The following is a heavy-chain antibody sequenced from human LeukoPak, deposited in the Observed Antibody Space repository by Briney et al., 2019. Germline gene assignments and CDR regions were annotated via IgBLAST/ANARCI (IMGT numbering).Heavy chain of an antibody. CDR2: ISYDGSNK. D-gene: IGHD5-12*01. CDR1: GFTFSSYG. V-gene: IGHV3-30*18. CDR3: AKDRVSGSGGGMDV. Sequence: PGGSLRLSCAASGFTFSSYGMHWVRQAPGKGLEWVAVISYDGSNKYYADSVKGRFTISRDNSKNTLYLQMNSLRAEDTAVYYCAKDRVSGSGGGMDVWGQGTTVTVSS. J-gene: IGHJ6*02.